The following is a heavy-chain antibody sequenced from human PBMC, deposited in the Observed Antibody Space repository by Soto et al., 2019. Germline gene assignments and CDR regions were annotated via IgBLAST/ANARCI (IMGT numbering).Heavy chain of an antibody. CDR3: AQRRGYSNGEFDY. D-gene: IGHD5-18*01. CDR2: ITAYNGNT. V-gene: IGHV1-18*01. J-gene: IGHJ4*02. CDR1: GYTFTSYG. Sequence: QVQLVQSGAEVKKPGASVKVSCKASGYTFTSYGISWVRQAPGQGLEWMGWITAYNGNTNYAQNLQGRVTMTTDTSTSTDSMELRRLRSDDTAVYYCAQRRGYSNGEFDYWGQGTLVTVSS.